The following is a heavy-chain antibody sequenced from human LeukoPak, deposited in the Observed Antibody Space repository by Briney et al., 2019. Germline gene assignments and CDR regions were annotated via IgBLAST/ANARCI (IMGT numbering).Heavy chain of an antibody. Sequence: SETLSLTCAVYGGSFSGYYWSWIRQPPGKGLEWIGEINHSGSTNYNPSLKSRVTISVDTSKNQFSLKLSSVTAADTAVYYCARGSSSGWFDYWGQGTLVTVSS. J-gene: IGHJ4*02. V-gene: IGHV4-34*01. CDR2: INHSGST. CDR1: GGSFSGYY. D-gene: IGHD6-19*01. CDR3: ARGSSSGWFDY.